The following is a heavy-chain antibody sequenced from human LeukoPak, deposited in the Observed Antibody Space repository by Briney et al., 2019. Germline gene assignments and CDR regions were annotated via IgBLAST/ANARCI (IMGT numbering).Heavy chain of an antibody. Sequence: PGGSLRLSCAASGFTVRDSYMSWVRQAPGKRLEWLAFIYVSGTTFYAASVKGRFTISRDNSKNTVYLQMNNLRAEDTALYYCGRHAYGGSPPLSWGQGALVTVS. CDR2: IYVSGTT. J-gene: IGHJ4*02. D-gene: IGHD3-10*01. CDR1: GFTVRDSY. V-gene: IGHV3-66*04. CDR3: GRHAYGGSPPLS.